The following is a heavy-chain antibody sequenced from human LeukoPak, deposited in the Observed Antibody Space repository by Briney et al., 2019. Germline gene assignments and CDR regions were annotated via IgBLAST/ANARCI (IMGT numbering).Heavy chain of an antibody. D-gene: IGHD3-3*01. J-gene: IGHJ4*02. CDR1: GFTVSSNY. CDR3: ARFWSGYSFGY. V-gene: IGHV3-53*01. Sequence: GGSLRLSCAASGFTVSSNYMSWVRQAPGRGLEWVSVIYSGGSTYYADSVKGRFTISRDNSKNTLYLQMNSLRAEDTAVYYCARFWSGYSFGYWGQGTLVTVSS. CDR2: IYSGGST.